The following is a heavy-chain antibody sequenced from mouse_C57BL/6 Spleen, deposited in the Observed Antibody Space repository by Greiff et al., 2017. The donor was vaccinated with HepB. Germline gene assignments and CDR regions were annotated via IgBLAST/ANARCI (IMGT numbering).Heavy chain of an antibody. CDR1: GFTFSDYG. CDR2: ISSGSSTI. V-gene: IGHV5-17*01. CDR3: ARPPSSYYYGSSWFAY. J-gene: IGHJ3*01. D-gene: IGHD1-1*01. Sequence: EVKLVESGGGLVKPGGSLKLSCAASGFTFSDYGMHWVRQAPEKGLEWVAYISSGSSTIYYADTVKGRFTISRDNAKNTLFLQMTSLRSEDTAMYYCARPPSSYYYGSSWFAYWGQGTLVTVSA.